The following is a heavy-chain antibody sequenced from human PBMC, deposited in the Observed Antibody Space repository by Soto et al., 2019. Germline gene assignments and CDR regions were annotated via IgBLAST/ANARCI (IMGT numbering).Heavy chain of an antibody. Sequence: QVQLVQSGAEVKKPGASVKVSCKTSGYTFAAYYIHWIRQAPGQGLEWMGWINPTSGGTVYAQDFQDRVTMTRETSISTAYMELRRLKSDDTAVYYCGRDPDYGDYWGYFFDSWGQGTPVTVSS. V-gene: IGHV1-2*02. CDR1: GYTFAAYY. D-gene: IGHD4-17*01. J-gene: IGHJ4*02. CDR3: GRDPDYGDYWGYFFDS. CDR2: INPTSGGT.